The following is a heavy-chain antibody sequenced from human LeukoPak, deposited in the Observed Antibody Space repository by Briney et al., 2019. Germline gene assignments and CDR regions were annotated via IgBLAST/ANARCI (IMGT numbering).Heavy chain of an antibody. V-gene: IGHV3-9*01. J-gene: IGHJ4*02. D-gene: IGHD6-6*01. CDR3: AREMVYSSSPGFDY. CDR1: GFTFDDYA. Sequence: PGRSLRLSCAASGFTFDDYAMHWVRQAPGKGLEWVSGISWNSGSIGYADSVKGRFTISRDNAKNSLYLQMNSLRAEDTAVYYCAREMVYSSSPGFDYWGQGTLVTVSS. CDR2: ISWNSGSI.